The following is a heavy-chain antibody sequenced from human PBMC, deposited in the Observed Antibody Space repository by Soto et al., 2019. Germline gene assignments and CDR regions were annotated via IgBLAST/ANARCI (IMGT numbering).Heavy chain of an antibody. CDR3: ARSKYIDY. D-gene: IGHD4-4*01. CDR2: ISGSGSTI. CDR1: GFTFSSYN. V-gene: IGHV3-48*02. J-gene: IGHJ4*02. Sequence: GGSLRLSCRGSGFTFSSYNMNWVRQAPGKGLEWVTYISGSGSTIYYADSVKGRFTISRDNVKNSLYLQMNSLRDEDTAVYYCARSKYIDYWGQGTLVTVSS.